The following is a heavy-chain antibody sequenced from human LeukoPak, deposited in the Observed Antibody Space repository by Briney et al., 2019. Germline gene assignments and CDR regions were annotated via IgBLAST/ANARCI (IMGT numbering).Heavy chain of an antibody. CDR3: ARDHSLAYDY. J-gene: IGHJ4*02. Sequence: ASVKVSCKASGYYFTGYYIHWVRQAPGQGLEWMGWINPNSGGTHSAQEFQGRVTMTRDTSICTAYMELTSLRSDDTAVYYCARDHSLAYDYWGQGTLVTVSS. V-gene: IGHV1-2*02. CDR1: GYYFTGYY. D-gene: IGHD3-16*02. CDR2: INPNSGGT.